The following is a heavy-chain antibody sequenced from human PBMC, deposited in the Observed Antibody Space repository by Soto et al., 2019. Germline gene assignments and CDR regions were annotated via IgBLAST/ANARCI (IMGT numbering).Heavy chain of an antibody. CDR3: ARAGGYNILPYYYYGMDV. J-gene: IGHJ6*02. Sequence: QVQLVQSGAEVKKPGASVKVSCKASGYTFTAYYMHWVRQAPGQGLEWMGWINPNSGGTNYAQKFQGWVTMTRDTSISTAYMELSRLRSDDTAVYYCARAGGYNILPYYYYGMDVWGQGTTVTVSS. CDR2: INPNSGGT. CDR1: GYTFTAYY. D-gene: IGHD5-12*01. V-gene: IGHV1-2*04.